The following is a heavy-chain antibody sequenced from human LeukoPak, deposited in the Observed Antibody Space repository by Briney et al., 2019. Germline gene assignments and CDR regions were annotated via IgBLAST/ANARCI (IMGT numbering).Heavy chain of an antibody. CDR3: ARIMEGYYYFGLDV. Sequence: PGGSLRLSCAASGFTFSSYWIHWVRQVPGKGLEWVSRIDGDGVTRSYADSVKGRFTISRDNGKKTVFLQMNSLSAEDTAVYYCARIMEGYYYFGLDVWGQGTTVIVSS. V-gene: IGHV3-74*01. CDR1: GFTFSSYW. D-gene: IGHD3-16*01. CDR2: IDGDGVTR. J-gene: IGHJ6*02.